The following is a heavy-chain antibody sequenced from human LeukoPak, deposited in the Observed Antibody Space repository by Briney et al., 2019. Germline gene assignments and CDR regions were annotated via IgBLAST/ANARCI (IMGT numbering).Heavy chain of an antibody. CDR1: GDSFSYFY. CDR3: ARSTYCSGGSCSHNWFDP. J-gene: IGHJ5*02. D-gene: IGHD2-15*01. Sequence: SETLSLTCTVSGDSFSYFYWSWIRQPPGKGLEWIGYIYNSGSTSYNPSLKSRVTISLDASQNQFSLKLSSVTAANTAVYYCARSTYCSGGSCSHNWFDPWGQGTLVTVSS. V-gene: IGHV4-59*12. CDR2: IYNSGST.